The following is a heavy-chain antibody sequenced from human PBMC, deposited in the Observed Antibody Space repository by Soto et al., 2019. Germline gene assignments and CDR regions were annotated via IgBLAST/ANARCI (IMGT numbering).Heavy chain of an antibody. J-gene: IGHJ6*02. D-gene: IGHD2-15*01. V-gene: IGHV1-69*06. Sequence: CSVEVSCKASRGTVSSYAISWVRQAPGHWLECMGGIIPIFGTANYAQKFQGRVTITADKSTSTAYMELSSLRSEDTAVYYCAKRCSGGSCYYYYYYGMDVWGQGTTVTVSS. CDR2: IIPIFGTA. CDR1: RGTVSSYA. CDR3: AKRCSGGSCYYYYYYGMDV.